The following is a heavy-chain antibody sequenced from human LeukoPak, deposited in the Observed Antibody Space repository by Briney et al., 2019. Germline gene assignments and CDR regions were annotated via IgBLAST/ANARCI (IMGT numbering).Heavy chain of an antibody. D-gene: IGHD1-7*01. CDR2: ISASGST. Sequence: PWETLSLTCTASGGSIRGYFWSWSRQTPGKVLEWIGHISASGSTIYTPSLKSRVTMSVDTSKNQFSLRLTSVTAADTAVYYCARLLRGGNYYFDYWGLGTLVTVSS. CDR1: GGSIRGYF. CDR3: ARLLRGGNYYFDY. V-gene: IGHV4-4*09. J-gene: IGHJ4*02.